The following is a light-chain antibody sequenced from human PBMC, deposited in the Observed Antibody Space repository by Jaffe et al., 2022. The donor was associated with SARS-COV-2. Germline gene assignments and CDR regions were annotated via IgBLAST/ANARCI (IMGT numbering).Light chain of an antibody. CDR2: EVN. J-gene: IGLJ3*02. Sequence: QSALTQPASVSGSPGQSITISCTGTSTDIGNYNLVSWYQQHPGKAPKLMIYEVNKRPSGVSNRFSGSKSGNTASLTISGLQAEDEADYYCFSYAGPSTFLFGVGTKLTVL. V-gene: IGLV2-23*02. CDR3: FSYAGPSTFL. CDR1: STDIGNYNL.